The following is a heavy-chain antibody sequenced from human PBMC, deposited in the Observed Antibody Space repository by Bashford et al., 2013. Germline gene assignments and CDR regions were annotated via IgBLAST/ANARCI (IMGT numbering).Heavy chain of an antibody. D-gene: IGHD6-6*01. CDR3: ARANYSSSRQPCFDY. V-gene: IGHV4-31*03. CDR2: IYYSGST. Sequence: SETLSLTCTVSGGSISSGGYYWSWIRQHPGKGLEWIGYIYYSGSTYYNPSLKSRVTISVDTSKNQFSLKLSSVTAADTAVYYCARANYSSSRQPCFDYWGQGTLVTVSS. CDR1: GGSISSGGYY. J-gene: IGHJ4*02.